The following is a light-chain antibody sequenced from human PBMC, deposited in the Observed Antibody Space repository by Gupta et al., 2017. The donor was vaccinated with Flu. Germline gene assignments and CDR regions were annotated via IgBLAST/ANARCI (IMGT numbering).Light chain of an antibody. Sequence: IQMTQSPSSLSASVGDRVTITCQASQDISNYLNWYQQKPGKAPKLLIYDASNLETGVPSRSSGSGSGTDFTFTISSLQPEDIATYYCLQDDNLPLTFGGGTKVEIK. CDR3: LQDDNLPLT. J-gene: IGKJ4*01. CDR1: QDISNY. CDR2: DAS. V-gene: IGKV1-33*01.